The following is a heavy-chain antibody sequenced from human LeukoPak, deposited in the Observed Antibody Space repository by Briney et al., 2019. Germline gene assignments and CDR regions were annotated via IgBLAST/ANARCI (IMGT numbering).Heavy chain of an antibody. Sequence: PGRSLTLSCAVSGFTFNEYGMHWVRQAPGKELEWVAAISHDGSKTYSGDSVKGRFTISRDNSKNTLFLEMNSLRPEDTAMYYCAKDAGQWQNWNWFAPWGQGTLVIVSS. CDR1: GFTFNEYG. D-gene: IGHD6-19*01. J-gene: IGHJ5*02. V-gene: IGHV3-30*18. CDR3: AKDAGQWQNWNWFAP. CDR2: ISHDGSKT.